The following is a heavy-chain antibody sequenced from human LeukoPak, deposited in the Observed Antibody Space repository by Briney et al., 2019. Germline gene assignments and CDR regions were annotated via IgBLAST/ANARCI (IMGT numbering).Heavy chain of an antibody. CDR2: ISAYNGNT. D-gene: IGHD3-10*01. V-gene: IGHV1-18*01. Sequence: ASVKVLCKACGYTFTIFDTSWVRQAPGQGLEWMGWISAYNGNTNFAQKLQGRVTMTTDTSTSTAYMELRSLRSDDTAVYYCARDWAAVRGGLWIDLWGPGNMVTVSS. CDR3: ARDWAAVRGGLWIDL. CDR1: GYTFTIFD. J-gene: IGHJ6*02.